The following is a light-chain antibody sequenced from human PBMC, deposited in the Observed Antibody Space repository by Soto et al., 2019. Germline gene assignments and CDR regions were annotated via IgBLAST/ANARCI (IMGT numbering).Light chain of an antibody. Sequence: DIQLTQSPSFLSASVGDRVTITCRASQGISSYLAWYQQKPGKAPKLLIHKASSLGSGVPSRFSGSGSGTEFTLTISSLQPDDFATYYCQQYNAYPLTFGGGTKVEIK. CDR2: KAS. CDR1: QGISSY. CDR3: QQYNAYPLT. V-gene: IGKV1-9*01. J-gene: IGKJ4*01.